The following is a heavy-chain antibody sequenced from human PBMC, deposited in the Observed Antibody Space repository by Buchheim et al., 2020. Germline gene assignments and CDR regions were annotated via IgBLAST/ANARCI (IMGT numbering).Heavy chain of an antibody. Sequence: QVQLQESGPGLVKPSGTLSLTCAVSGGSISSSNWWSWVRQPPGKGLEWIVEIYHCGSTNYNPSIKSRVTILVDKSKNQFFLKLSSVTAADTAVYYCARARMGYCSSTSCYAYDYWGQGTL. CDR3: ARARMGYCSSTSCYAYDY. CDR2: IYHCGST. D-gene: IGHD2-2*01. J-gene: IGHJ4*02. CDR1: GGSISSSNW. V-gene: IGHV4-4*02.